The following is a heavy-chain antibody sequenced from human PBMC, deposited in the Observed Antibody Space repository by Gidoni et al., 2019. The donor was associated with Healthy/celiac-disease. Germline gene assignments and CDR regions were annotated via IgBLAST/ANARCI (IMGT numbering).Heavy chain of an antibody. CDR2: ISYDGSNK. CDR3: AKCQVGSGSYFDYYYGMDV. Sequence: QVQLVESGGGVVQPGRSLRLSCAASGFTFRSYGMRWVRQAPGKGLEWVAVISYDGSNKYYADSVKGRLTISRDNSKNTLYLQMNSLRAEDTAVYYCAKCQVGSGSYFDYYYGMDVWGQGTTVTVSS. CDR1: GFTFRSYG. D-gene: IGHD3-10*01. V-gene: IGHV3-30*18. J-gene: IGHJ6*02.